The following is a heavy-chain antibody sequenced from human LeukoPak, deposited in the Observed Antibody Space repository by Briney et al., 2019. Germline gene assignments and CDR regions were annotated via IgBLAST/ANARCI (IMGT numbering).Heavy chain of an antibody. V-gene: IGHV4-59*12. CDR1: GGSIRSSY. J-gene: IGHJ4*02. D-gene: IGHD3-10*01. Sequence: SETPSLTCTVSGGSIRSSYWSWIRQPPGKGLEWIAYIHYSGTTNYNPSLKSRVTISVDTSKNQFSLKLSSVTAADTAVYYCARGTGVRKSIDYWGQGTLVTVSS. CDR2: IHYSGTT. CDR3: ARGTGVRKSIDY.